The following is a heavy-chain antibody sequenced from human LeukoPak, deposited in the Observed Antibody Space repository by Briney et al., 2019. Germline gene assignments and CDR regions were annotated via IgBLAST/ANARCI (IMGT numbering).Heavy chain of an antibody. CDR2: ISYDGNNK. CDR3: ARVHSSSWYCCSDY. J-gene: IGHJ4*02. CDR1: GFTFNRYG. D-gene: IGHD6-13*01. Sequence: GGSLRLSCSASGFTFNRYGMHWVRQAPGKGLEWVALISYDGNNKYYADSVKGRFTISRDNSKNTLYLQMNSLRPEDTAVYYCARVHSSSWYCCSDYWGLGTLVTVSS. V-gene: IGHV3-30*03.